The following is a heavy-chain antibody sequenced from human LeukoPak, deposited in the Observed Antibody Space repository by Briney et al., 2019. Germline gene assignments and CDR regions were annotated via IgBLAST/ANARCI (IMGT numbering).Heavy chain of an antibody. CDR3: ARNDGYNFMVPDF. CDR2: IYSTGNT. CDR1: GGSIRSYY. V-gene: IGHV4-59*01. Sequence: SETLSLTCSVSGGSIRSYYWSWIRQPPGKGLEWIGYIYSTGNTNYNPSLRSRVSMSVDTSKNQFSLKLSSVTGADTAVYFCARNDGYNFMVPDFWGQGTLVTVSS. J-gene: IGHJ4*02. D-gene: IGHD5-24*01.